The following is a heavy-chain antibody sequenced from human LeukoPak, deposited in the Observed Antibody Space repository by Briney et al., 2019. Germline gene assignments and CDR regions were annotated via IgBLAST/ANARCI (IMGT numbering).Heavy chain of an antibody. CDR1: GFTFSGSA. D-gene: IGHD3-3*01. V-gene: IGHV3-73*01. CDR3: ARNLIKDYDFWSGYYDFDY. Sequence: GGSLRLSCAASGFTFSGSAMHWVRQASGKGLEWVGRIRSKANSYATAYAASVKGRFTISRDDSKNTAYLQMNSLKTEDTAVYYCARNLIKDYDFWSGYYDFDYWGQGTLVTVSS. J-gene: IGHJ4*02. CDR2: IRSKANSYAT.